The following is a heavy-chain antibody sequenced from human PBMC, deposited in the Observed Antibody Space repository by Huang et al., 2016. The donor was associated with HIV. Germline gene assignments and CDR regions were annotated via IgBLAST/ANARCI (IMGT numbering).Heavy chain of an antibody. D-gene: IGHD3-10*01. CDR2: IYYTGST. CDR3: ARHREGPVAYYSGWGSHLNYMDV. Sequence: QLLLQESGPGLVKPSEALALTCAVSGGSIRSSDYHWGWIRQPPGKGLEWIGSIYYTGSTHYSPSLKGRVTIAVDTSKNLFFLNLTSMTAADTAVYYCARHREGPVAYYSGWGSHLNYMDVWGRGRTVVVSS. J-gene: IGHJ6*03. V-gene: IGHV4-39*01. CDR1: GGSIRSSDYH.